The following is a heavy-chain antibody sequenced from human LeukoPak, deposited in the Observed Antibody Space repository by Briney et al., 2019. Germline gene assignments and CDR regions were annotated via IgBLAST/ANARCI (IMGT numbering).Heavy chain of an antibody. D-gene: IGHD6-6*01. CDR3: ARAAGSIAARPYDY. CDR2: ISSSSSYI. CDR1: GFTFSSYS. V-gene: IGHV3-21*01. Sequence: GGSLRLSCAASGFTFSSYSMNWVRQAPGKGLEWVSSISSSSSYIYYADSVKGRFTISRDNAKNSLYLQMNSLRAEDTAVYYCARAAGSIAARPYDYWGQGTLVTVSS. J-gene: IGHJ4*02.